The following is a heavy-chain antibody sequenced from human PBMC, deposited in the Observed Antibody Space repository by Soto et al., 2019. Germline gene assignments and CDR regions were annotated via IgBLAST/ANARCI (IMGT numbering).Heavy chain of an antibody. D-gene: IGHD5-12*01. Sequence: SVKVSCKASGYTFTSDYMDWVRQAPGQGLEWMGIINPSGGSTSYAQKFQGRVTMTRDTSTSTVYMELSSLRSEDTAEYYGGRGGSGYEFGYWGQGTLVTVSS. J-gene: IGHJ4*02. CDR2: INPSGGST. CDR1: GYTFTSDY. CDR3: GRGGSGYEFGY. V-gene: IGHV1-46*01.